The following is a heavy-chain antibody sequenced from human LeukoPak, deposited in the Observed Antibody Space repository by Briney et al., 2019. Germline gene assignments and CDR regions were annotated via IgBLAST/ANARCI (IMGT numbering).Heavy chain of an antibody. D-gene: IGHD3-10*01. CDR1: GGSFSGYY. V-gene: IGHV4-34*01. Sequence: PSETLSLTCAVYGGSFSGYYWSWIRQPPGRGLEWIGEINHSGSTNYNQSLKSRVTISVDTSKNQFSLKLSSVTAADTAVYYCARGQVTMVRGVILSFDYWGQGTLVTVSS. CDR2: INHSGST. J-gene: IGHJ4*02. CDR3: ARGQVTMVRGVILSFDY.